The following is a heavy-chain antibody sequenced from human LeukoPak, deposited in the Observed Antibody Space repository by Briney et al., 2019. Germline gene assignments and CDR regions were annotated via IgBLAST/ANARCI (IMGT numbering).Heavy chain of an antibody. D-gene: IGHD3-3*01. CDR2: IFPGDSDT. V-gene: IGHV5-51*01. CDR3: ASPYYDFWSGHSPFDL. CDR1: GYSFNNYW. J-gene: IGHJ2*01. Sequence: GESLKISCKGSGYSFNNYWIGWVRQMPGKGLEWMGIIFPGDSDTRYSPSFQGRVTISADKSISTAYLQWSSLKASDTAMYYCASPYYDFWSGHSPFDLWGRGTLVTVSS.